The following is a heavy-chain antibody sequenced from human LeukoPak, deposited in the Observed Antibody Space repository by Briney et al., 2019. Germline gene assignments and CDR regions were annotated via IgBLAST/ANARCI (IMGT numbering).Heavy chain of an antibody. V-gene: IGHV1-18*04. Sequence: ASVKVSCKASGYTFTSYGLSWVRQAPGQGLEWMGWISAYNGNTNYAQKLQGRVTMTIDTSTSTAYMELRSLRSDDTAVYYRARESNSGWYPLYWGQGTLVTVSS. CDR2: ISAYNGNT. CDR1: GYTFTSYG. CDR3: ARESNSGWYPLY. J-gene: IGHJ4*02. D-gene: IGHD6-19*01.